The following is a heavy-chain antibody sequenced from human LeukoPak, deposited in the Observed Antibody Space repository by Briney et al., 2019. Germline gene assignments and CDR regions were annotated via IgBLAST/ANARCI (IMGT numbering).Heavy chain of an antibody. CDR2: INQDGSEK. D-gene: IGHD4-23*01. J-gene: IGHJ4*02. V-gene: IGHV3-7*04. CDR1: GLAFSSFW. CDR3: AGDPDYGGNSGLDY. Sequence: QPGGSLRLSCAASGLAFSSFWMNWVRQAPGKGLEWVANINQDGSEKYYVDSVKGRFTISRDNAKNSLYLQMNSLRAEDTAVYYCAGDPDYGGNSGLDYWGQGTLVTVSS.